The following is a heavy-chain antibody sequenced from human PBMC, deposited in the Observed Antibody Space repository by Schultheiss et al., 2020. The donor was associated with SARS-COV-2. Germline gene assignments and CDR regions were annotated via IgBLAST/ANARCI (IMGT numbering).Heavy chain of an antibody. D-gene: IGHD3-3*01. CDR1: GYTFTGYY. V-gene: IGHV1-46*01. Sequence: ASVKVSCKASGYTFTGYYMHWVRQAPGQGLEWMGIINPSGGSTSYAQKFQGRVTMTRDTSTSTVYMELSSLRSEDTAVYYCARAPATIFGVVKRVWFDPWGQGTLVTVSS. CDR2: INPSGGST. CDR3: ARAPATIFGVVKRVWFDP. J-gene: IGHJ5*02.